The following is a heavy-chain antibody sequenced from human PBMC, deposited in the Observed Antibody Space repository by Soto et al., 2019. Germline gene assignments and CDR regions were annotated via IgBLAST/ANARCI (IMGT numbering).Heavy chain of an antibody. CDR2: INVYNGNT. V-gene: IGHV1-18*01. CDR3: ARGVGSGSYYNQYNWFDP. CDR1: GYTFTNYG. J-gene: IGHJ5*02. D-gene: IGHD3-10*01. Sequence: QVQLVQSGGGVKKPGASVKVSCKASGYTFTNYGISWVRQAPGQGLEWMGWINVYNGNTKYAQKVQGRVTMTTDTYTSTAYMELRSLRSDDTAVYYCARGVGSGSYYNQYNWFDPWGQGTLVTVSS.